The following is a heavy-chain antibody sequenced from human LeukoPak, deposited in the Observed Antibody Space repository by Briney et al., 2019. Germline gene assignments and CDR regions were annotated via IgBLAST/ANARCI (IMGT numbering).Heavy chain of an antibody. CDR2: ISANNGYT. J-gene: IGHJ5*02. CDR3: ARGNSASEIYHYLNWFDP. V-gene: IGHV1-18*04. D-gene: IGHD4-23*01. Sequence: ASVKVSCKASGYTFTSNGVTWVRQAPGQGLEGMGWISANNGYTNYAQKFQDRVTLTTDTSTSTAYMELRSLRSDDTAVYYCARGNSASEIYHYLNWFDPWGQGTLVTVSS. CDR1: GYTFTSNG.